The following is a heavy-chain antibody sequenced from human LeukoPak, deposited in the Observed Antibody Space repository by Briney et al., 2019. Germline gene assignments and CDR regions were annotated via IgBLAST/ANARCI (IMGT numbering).Heavy chain of an antibody. Sequence: SETLSLTCTVSGGSISSYYWSWVRQPPGKGLEWIGFVYYTGSTNYSPSLKSRVTISVDTSKNQFSLRLNSVTAADTATYYCARLAYCGGDFYSRAFDIWGQGTMVTVS. CDR1: GGSISSYY. V-gene: IGHV4-59*08. D-gene: IGHD2-21*02. CDR3: ARLAYCGGDFYSRAFDI. CDR2: VYYTGST. J-gene: IGHJ3*02.